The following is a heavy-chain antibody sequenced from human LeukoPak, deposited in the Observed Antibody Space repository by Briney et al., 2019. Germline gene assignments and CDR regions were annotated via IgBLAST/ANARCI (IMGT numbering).Heavy chain of an antibody. J-gene: IGHJ4*02. D-gene: IGHD2-2*02. CDR2: ISGSGDST. CDR1: VFTFSTYG. CDR3: AKDLYQMIDFDY. V-gene: IGHV3-23*01. Sequence: PGGTLRLSCAASVFTFSTYGMSWVRQAPGKGLEWVSAISGSGDSTYYADSVKGRFTISRDNSKNTLSLQMNSLRAEDTAVYYCAKDLYQMIDFDYRGQGTLVTVSS.